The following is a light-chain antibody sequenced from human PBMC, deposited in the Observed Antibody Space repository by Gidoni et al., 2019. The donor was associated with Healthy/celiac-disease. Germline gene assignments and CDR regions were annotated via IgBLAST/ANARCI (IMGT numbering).Light chain of an antibody. J-gene: IGKJ1*01. V-gene: IGKV3-11*01. CDR3: QQRSNWRT. CDR2: DAS. Sequence: EIVLTQSPATLSLSPGERATLSCRASQSVSSYLAWYQQKPGQAPRLLIYDASNRATXXPAXXSGXGSGTDFTLTISSLEPEDFAVYYCQQRSNWRTFGQGTKVEIK. CDR1: QSVSSY.